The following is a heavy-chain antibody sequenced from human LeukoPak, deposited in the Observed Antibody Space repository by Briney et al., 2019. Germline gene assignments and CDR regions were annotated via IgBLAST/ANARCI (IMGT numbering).Heavy chain of an antibody. CDR3: ARYLGYCSSTSCYNQYYFDY. Sequence: SETLSLTCTVSGGSISSSSYYWGWIRQPPGKGLEWIGSIYYSGSTYCNPSLKSRVTISVDTSKNQFSLKLSSVTAADTAVYYCARYLGYCSSTSCYNQYYFDYWGQGTLVTVSS. D-gene: IGHD2-2*02. V-gene: IGHV4-39*07. J-gene: IGHJ4*02. CDR1: GGSISSSSYY. CDR2: IYYSGST.